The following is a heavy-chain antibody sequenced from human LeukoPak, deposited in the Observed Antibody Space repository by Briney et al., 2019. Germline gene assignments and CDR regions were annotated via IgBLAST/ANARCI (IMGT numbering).Heavy chain of an antibody. D-gene: IGHD2/OR15-2a*01. J-gene: IGHJ3*02. V-gene: IGHV4-59*01. CDR3: ARELLSAFDI. CDR1: GGSISSYY. CDR2: IYYSGST. Sequence: KPSETLSLTCTVSGGSISSYYWSWIRQPPGKGLEWIGYIYYSGSTNYNPSLKSRVTISVDTSKNQFSLKLSSVTAADTAVYYCARELLSAFDIWGQGTMVTVSS.